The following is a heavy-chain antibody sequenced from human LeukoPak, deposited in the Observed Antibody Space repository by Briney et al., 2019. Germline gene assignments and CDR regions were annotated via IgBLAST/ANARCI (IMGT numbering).Heavy chain of an antibody. J-gene: IGHJ4*02. D-gene: IGHD6-6*01. Sequence: GGSLRLSCAASGFTVSSNYMSWVRQAPGKGLEWVSVIYSGGSTYYADSVKGRFTISRDNSKNTLYLQMNSLRSDDTAVYYCASFPWPYSSSSGDYWGQGTLVTVSS. CDR1: GFTVSSNY. CDR3: ASFPWPYSSSSGDY. V-gene: IGHV3-53*05. CDR2: IYSGGST.